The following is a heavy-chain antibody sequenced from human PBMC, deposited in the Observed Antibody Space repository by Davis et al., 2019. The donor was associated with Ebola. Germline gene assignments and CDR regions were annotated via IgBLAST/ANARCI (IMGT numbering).Heavy chain of an antibody. V-gene: IGHV1-2*06. CDR1: GYTFTGYY. J-gene: IGHJ4*02. Sequence: AASVKVSCKASGYTFTGYYMHWVRQAPGQGLEWMGRINPNSGGTNYAQKFQGRVTMTRDTSISTAYLQWSSLKASDTAMYYCARRGDVDTAMAPLYWGQGTLVTVSS. D-gene: IGHD5-18*01. CDR2: INPNSGGT. CDR3: ARRGDVDTAMAPLY.